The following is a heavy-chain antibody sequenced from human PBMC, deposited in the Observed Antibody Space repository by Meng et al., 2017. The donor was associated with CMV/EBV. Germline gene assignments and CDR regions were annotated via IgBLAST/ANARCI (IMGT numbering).Heavy chain of an antibody. Sequence: GGSLRLSCAASGFTFSSYGMHWVRQAPGKGLEWVAVIWYDGSNKYYADSVKGRFTISRDNSKNTLYLQMNSLRAEDTAVYYCANTVRPKWNYYGMDVWGQGTTVTVS. CDR2: IWYDGSNK. D-gene: IGHD1-26*01. V-gene: IGHV3-33*06. CDR3: ANTVRPKWNYYGMDV. J-gene: IGHJ6*02. CDR1: GFTFSSYG.